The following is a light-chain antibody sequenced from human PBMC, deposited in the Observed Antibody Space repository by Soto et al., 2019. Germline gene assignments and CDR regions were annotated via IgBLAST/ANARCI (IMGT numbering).Light chain of an antibody. CDR2: DVG. CDR3: SSYTSSSTLL. V-gene: IGLV2-14*01. J-gene: IGLJ2*01. Sequence: QSVLTQPASVSGSPGQSITISCTGTSSDIGGFNRVSWYQQHPGKAPKLMIFDVGYRPSGVSNRFSASKSGNTASLTISVLQAEDEADYYCSSYTSSSTLLFGGGTKLTVL. CDR1: SSDIGGFNR.